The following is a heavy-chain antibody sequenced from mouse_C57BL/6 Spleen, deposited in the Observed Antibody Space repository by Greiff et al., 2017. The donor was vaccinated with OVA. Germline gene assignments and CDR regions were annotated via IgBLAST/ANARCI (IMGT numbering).Heavy chain of an antibody. V-gene: IGHV3-6*01. Sequence: VQLKQSGPGLVKPSQSLSLTCSVTGYSITSGYYWNWIRQFPGNKLEWMGYISYDGSNNYNPSLKNRISITRDTSKNQFFLKLNSVTTEDTATYYCARRDYGSSYEGYFDVWGTGTTVTVSS. CDR2: ISYDGSN. CDR1: GYSITSGYY. D-gene: IGHD1-1*01. CDR3: ARRDYGSSYEGYFDV. J-gene: IGHJ1*03.